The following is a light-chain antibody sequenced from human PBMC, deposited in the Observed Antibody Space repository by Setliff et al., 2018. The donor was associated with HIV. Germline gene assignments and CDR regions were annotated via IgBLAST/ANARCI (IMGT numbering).Light chain of an antibody. CDR3: QSYDSSLSAYV. CDR2: GNN. Sequence: QSVLTQPPSVSGAPGQRVTISCTGRSSNIGSGYGVHWYQHLPGTAPKLLIYGNNNRPSGVPDRFSGSKSGTSASLAITGLQAEDEADYYCQSYDSSLSAYVFGAGTKVTVL. CDR1: SSNIGSGYG. V-gene: IGLV1-40*01. J-gene: IGLJ1*01.